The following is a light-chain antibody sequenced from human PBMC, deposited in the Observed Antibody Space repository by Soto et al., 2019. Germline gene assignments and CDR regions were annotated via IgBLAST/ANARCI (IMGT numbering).Light chain of an antibody. CDR1: QYINTR. CDR3: HQRQSWPRT. V-gene: IGKV3-11*01. J-gene: IGKJ1*01. Sequence: EIVLTQSPATLSSFPGDRVTLSCRASQYINTRLAWYQHRPGQAPRLLIYQTSIRAAGIPARFSASGSGTDFTLPISDVHPEDFALYYCHQRQSWPRTFGQGTKVDI. CDR2: QTS.